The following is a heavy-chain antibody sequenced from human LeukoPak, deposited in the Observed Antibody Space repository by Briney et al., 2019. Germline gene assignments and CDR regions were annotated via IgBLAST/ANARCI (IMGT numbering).Heavy chain of an antibody. J-gene: IGHJ4*02. V-gene: IGHV4-39*01. CDR3: AVDCTNGVCYTDY. CDR2: IYYSGST. Sequence: PSETLSLTCTVSGGSISSSSYYWGWIRQPPGKGLEWIGSIYYSGSTYYNPSLKSRVTISVDTSKNQFSLKLSSVTAADTAVYYCAVDCTNGVCYTDYWGQGTLVTVSS. D-gene: IGHD2-8*01. CDR1: GGSISSSSYY.